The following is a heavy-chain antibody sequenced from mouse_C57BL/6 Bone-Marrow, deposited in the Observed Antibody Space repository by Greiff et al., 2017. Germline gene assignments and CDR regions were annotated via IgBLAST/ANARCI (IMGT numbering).Heavy chain of an antibody. CDR2: INPGSGGT. Sequence: VKLQESGAELVRPGTSVKVSCKASGYAFTNYLIEWVKQRPGQGLEWIGVINPGSGGTNYNEKFKGKATLTADKSSSTAYMQLSSLTSEDSAVYFCARDWYYFGYWGQGTTLTVSS. V-gene: IGHV1-54*01. J-gene: IGHJ2*01. CDR3: ARDWYYFGY. D-gene: IGHD4-1*01. CDR1: GYAFTNYL.